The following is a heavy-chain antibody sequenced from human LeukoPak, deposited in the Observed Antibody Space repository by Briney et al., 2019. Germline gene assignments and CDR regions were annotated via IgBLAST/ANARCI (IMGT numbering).Heavy chain of an antibody. CDR2: INPSGGST. CDR3: AREGSGWYGIDY. J-gene: IGHJ4*02. CDR1: GYMFTSYY. Sequence: ASVKVSCKASGYMFTSYYMHWVRQAPGQGLEWMGIINPSGGSTSYAQKFQGRVTMTRDMSTSTVYMELSSLRAEDTAVYYCAREGSGWYGIDYWGQGTLVTVSS. D-gene: IGHD6-19*01. V-gene: IGHV1-46*01.